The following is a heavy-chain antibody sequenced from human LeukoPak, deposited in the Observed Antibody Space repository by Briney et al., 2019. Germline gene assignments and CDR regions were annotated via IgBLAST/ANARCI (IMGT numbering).Heavy chain of an antibody. CDR3: AREEA. V-gene: IGHV1-18*01. CDR2: ISFYNGNT. CDR1: GFTFSNYG. Sequence: ASVKVSCKASGFTFSNYGISWLRQAPGQGLEWVGWISFYNGNTNYAQKFQGRVTMTTDTSRGTAYMELRSLRSDDTAVYYCAREEAWGQGTLVTVSS. J-gene: IGHJ5*02.